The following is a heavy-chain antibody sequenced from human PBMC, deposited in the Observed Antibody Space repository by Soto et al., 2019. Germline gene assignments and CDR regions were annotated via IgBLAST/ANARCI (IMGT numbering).Heavy chain of an antibody. Sequence: QVQLVESGGGLVKPGGSLRLSCAASGFTFSDYYMSWIRQAPGKGLEWVSYISSSSSYTNYADSVKGRFTISRDNAKNSLYLQMNSLRAEDTAVYYCARDHYDILTGYGYYYYGMDVWGQGTTVTVSS. CDR2: ISSSSSYT. J-gene: IGHJ6*02. V-gene: IGHV3-11*06. CDR1: GFTFSDYY. CDR3: ARDHYDILTGYGYYYYGMDV. D-gene: IGHD3-9*01.